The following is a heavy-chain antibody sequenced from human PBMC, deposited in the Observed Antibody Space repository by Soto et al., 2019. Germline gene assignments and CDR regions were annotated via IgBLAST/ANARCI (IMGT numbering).Heavy chain of an antibody. D-gene: IGHD1-1*01. J-gene: IGHJ4*02. CDR3: ARGGTTGALDV. Sequence: QVQLVESGGGVVQPGTSLRLSCVGSGFTFRSYVIHWVRQAPGKGLEWVALTSYDGSNNFYGDSVKGRFTISRHNSRNTVELQMDSLRFEDTALYYSARGGTTGALDVWGQGTLVSVSS. CDR1: GFTFRSYV. CDR2: TSYDGSNN. V-gene: IGHV3-33*05.